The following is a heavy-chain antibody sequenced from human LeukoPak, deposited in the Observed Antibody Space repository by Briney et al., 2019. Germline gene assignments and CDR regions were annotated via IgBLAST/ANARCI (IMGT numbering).Heavy chain of an antibody. CDR1: GYTFTSYD. CDR2: MNPNSGNT. D-gene: IGHD6-19*01. Sequence: ASVKVSCKASGYTFTSYDINWVRQATGQGLEWMGWMNPNSGNTGYAQKFQGRVTMTRNTSLSTAYMELSSLRSEDTAVYYCARGRRSSGWYIDYWGQGTLVNVSS. V-gene: IGHV1-8*01. CDR3: ARGRRSSGWYIDY. J-gene: IGHJ4*02.